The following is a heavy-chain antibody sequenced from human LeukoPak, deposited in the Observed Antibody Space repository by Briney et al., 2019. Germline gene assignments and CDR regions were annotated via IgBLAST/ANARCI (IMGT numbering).Heavy chain of an antibody. D-gene: IGHD3-22*01. CDR3: TRTSITMMGYYFDY. CDR1: GGSISSYY. V-gene: IGHV4-4*07. J-gene: IGHJ4*02. CDR2: IYTSGST. Sequence: SETLSLTCTVSGGSISSYYWSWIRQPAGKGLEWIGRIYTSGSTNYNPSLKSPVTISLDTSKNQFSLKLNSVTAADTAVYYCTRTSITMMGYYFDYWGQGTLATVSS.